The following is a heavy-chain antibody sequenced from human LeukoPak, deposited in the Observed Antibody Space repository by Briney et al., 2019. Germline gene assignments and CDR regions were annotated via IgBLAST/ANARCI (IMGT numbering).Heavy chain of an antibody. V-gene: IGHV5-51*01. J-gene: IGHJ3*02. CDR3: ARQDIVVVPAARWDAFDI. D-gene: IGHD2-2*01. CDR1: GYSITSYL. CDR2: IYPGDSDA. Sequence: GEPLKISCKGSGYSITSYLIGWVPQMPGKGLEWMGIIYPGDSDARYSPSYQGQVTISADKSISTAYLQWSSLKASDTAMYYCARQDIVVVPAARWDAFDIWGQGTMVTASS.